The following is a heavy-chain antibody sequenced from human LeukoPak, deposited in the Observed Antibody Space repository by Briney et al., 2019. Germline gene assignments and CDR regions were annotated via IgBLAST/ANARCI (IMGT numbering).Heavy chain of an antibody. J-gene: IGHJ4*02. CDR3: ARHSGRLGPFDY. CDR2: IYYSGNT. V-gene: IGHV4-39*01. D-gene: IGHD5-12*01. Sequence: PSETLSLTCTVSGGSISSSSYYWGWIRQPPGKGLEWIGSIYYSGNTYYNPSLKSRVTISVDTSKDRFSLNLSSVTAADTAVYYCARHSGRLGPFDYWGQGTLVTVSS. CDR1: GGSISSSSYY.